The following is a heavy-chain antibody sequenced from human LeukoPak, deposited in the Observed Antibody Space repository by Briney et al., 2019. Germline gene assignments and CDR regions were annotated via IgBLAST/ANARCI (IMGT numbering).Heavy chain of an antibody. V-gene: IGHV3-11*01. D-gene: IGHD6-19*01. CDR1: GFTVSSDY. Sequence: PGGSLRLSCAASGFTVSSDYMSWVRQAPGKGLEWISYISPGGQTTYFADSVKGRVTLSRDNAKKSLSLQMNSLTADDTAVYFCAVGRDIRVAGPGGYFDYWGQGTLVAVSS. J-gene: IGHJ4*02. CDR2: ISPGGQTT. CDR3: AVGRDIRVAGPGGYFDY.